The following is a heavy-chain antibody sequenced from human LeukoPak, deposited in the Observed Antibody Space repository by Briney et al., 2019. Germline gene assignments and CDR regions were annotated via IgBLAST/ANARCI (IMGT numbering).Heavy chain of an antibody. D-gene: IGHD2-2*01. Sequence: SETLSLTCTVSGGSISSSSYYWGWIRQPPGKGLEWIGTIYYSGSTYYNPSLKSRVTISVDTSNDQFSLKLSSVTAADTAVYYCATYCSTTSCPHRRAFDIWGQGTMVTVSS. CDR1: GGSISSSSYY. CDR3: ATYCSTTSCPHRRAFDI. V-gene: IGHV4-39*01. CDR2: IYYSGST. J-gene: IGHJ3*02.